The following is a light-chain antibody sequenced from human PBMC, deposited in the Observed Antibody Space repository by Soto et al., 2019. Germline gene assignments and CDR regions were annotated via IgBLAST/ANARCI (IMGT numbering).Light chain of an antibody. CDR2: GSS. CDR1: QSVSATY. V-gene: IGKV3-20*01. J-gene: IGKJ2*01. Sequence: EIVLTQSPGTLPLPAGGRCTLCCRPSQSVSATYLAWYQPTPGPAPXLXXYGSSRRAPGIPDRFSGTASGTDFTLTIRGLEPEDSAVYYGQQFGGSPMYTFGPGTTVDIK. CDR3: QQFGGSPMYT.